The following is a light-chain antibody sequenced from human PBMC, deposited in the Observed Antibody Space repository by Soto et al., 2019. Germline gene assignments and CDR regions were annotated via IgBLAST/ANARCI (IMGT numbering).Light chain of an antibody. CDR2: GAS. CDR3: QQYNNWPHT. Sequence: EIVMTQSPATLSVSPGERATLSCRASQSVSSNLAWHQQKPGQAPRLLMYGASTRATGIPARFSGSGSGTEFTLTISSLQSEDFVVYYCQQYNNWPHTFGQGTKLEIK. CDR1: QSVSSN. J-gene: IGKJ2*01. V-gene: IGKV3-15*01.